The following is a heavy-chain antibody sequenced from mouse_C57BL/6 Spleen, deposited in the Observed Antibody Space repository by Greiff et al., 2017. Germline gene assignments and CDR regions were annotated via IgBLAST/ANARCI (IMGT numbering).Heavy chain of an antibody. V-gene: IGHV1-80*01. J-gene: IGHJ2*01. CDR2: IYPGDGDT. D-gene: IGHD1-1*01. CDR3: ARTYYGSSHYFGY. CDR1: GYAFSSYW. Sequence: QVQLQQSGAELVKPGASVKISCKASGYAFSSYWMNWVQQRPGKGLEWIGQIYPGDGDTNYTGKFKGKATLTADKSSSTAYMQLSSLTSEDSAVYFCARTYYGSSHYFGYWGQGTTLTVAS.